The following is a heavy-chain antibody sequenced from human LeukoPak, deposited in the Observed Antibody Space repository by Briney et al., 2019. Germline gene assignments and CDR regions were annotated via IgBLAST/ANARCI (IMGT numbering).Heavy chain of an antibody. D-gene: IGHD2-2*01. J-gene: IGHJ6*02. CDR3: ARDRDDIVVVPAVRGSYYYGMDV. CDR2: ISGSGSDT. Sequence: GGSLRLSCAASGFTFSFFSMNWVRQAPGKGLEWVSSISGSGSDTYYADSVKGRFSISRDNTKNSLYLQMNSLRAEDTAVYYCARDRDDIVVVPAVRGSYYYGMDVWGQGTTVTVSS. V-gene: IGHV3-21*01. CDR1: GFTFSFFS.